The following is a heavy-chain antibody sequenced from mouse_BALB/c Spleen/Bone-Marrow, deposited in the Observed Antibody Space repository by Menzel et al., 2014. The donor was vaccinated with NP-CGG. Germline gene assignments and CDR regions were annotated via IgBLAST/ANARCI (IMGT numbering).Heavy chain of an antibody. Sequence: QVQLQQSGAELVKPGASVKLSCKAFGYTFTSYWMHWVKQRPGQGLEWIGEINPSNGRTNYNEKFKSKATLTVDKSSSTAYMQLSSLTSEDSAVYYCARWGFDYWGQGTTLTVSS. CDR3: ARWGFDY. V-gene: IGHV1S81*02. CDR1: GYTFTSYW. J-gene: IGHJ2*01. CDR2: INPSNGRT.